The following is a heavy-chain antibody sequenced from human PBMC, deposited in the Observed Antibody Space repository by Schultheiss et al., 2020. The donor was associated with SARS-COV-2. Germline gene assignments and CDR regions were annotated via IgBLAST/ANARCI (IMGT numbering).Heavy chain of an antibody. J-gene: IGHJ6*02. V-gene: IGHV4-59*12. CDR1: GGSISRYY. CDR2: LYYSGST. Sequence: SETLSLTCTVSGGSISRYYWSWIRQPPGKGLEWIGYLYYSGSTNYNPSLKSRVTISVDTSKNQFSLKLTSVTAADTAVYYCASSPIGGRTGMDVWGQGTTVTVSS. CDR3: ASSPIGGRTGMDV. D-gene: IGHD6-6*01.